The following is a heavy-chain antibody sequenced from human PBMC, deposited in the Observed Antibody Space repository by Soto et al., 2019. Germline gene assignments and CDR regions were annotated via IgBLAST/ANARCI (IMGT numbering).Heavy chain of an antibody. CDR2: INHSGST. Sequence: PSETLSLTCAVYGGSFSGYYWSWIRQPPGKGLEWIGEINHSGSTNYNPSLKSRVTISVDTSKNQFSLKLSSVTAADTAVYYCARLYCSSTSCSYFDYWGQGTLVTVSS. V-gene: IGHV4-34*01. CDR1: GGSFSGYY. CDR3: ARLYCSSTSCSYFDY. D-gene: IGHD2-2*01. J-gene: IGHJ4*02.